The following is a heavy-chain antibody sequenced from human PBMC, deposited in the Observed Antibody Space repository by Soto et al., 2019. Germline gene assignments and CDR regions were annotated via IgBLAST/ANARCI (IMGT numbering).Heavy chain of an antibody. J-gene: IGHJ4*02. CDR1: GTSVRSGTYY. Sequence: QVQLQESGPGQLKPSETLSLTCSVSGTSVRSGTYYWTWIRQRPGKGLEWIGYMYYGGRTNYNSSLKSRLTMSIDESKNQFSLRLHSVTAADTAMYYCAGDRIGPGATFDLWGQGNLVAVSS. D-gene: IGHD1-26*01. CDR2: MYYGGRT. V-gene: IGHV4-61*01. CDR3: AGDRIGPGATFDL.